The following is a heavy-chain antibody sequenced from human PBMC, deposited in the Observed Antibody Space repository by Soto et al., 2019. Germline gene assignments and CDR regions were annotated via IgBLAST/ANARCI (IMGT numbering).Heavy chain of an antibody. CDR3: ASGVEWEPTSGYYGMDV. Sequence: GASVKVSCKASGGTFSSYAISWVRQAPGQGLEWMGGIIPIFGTANYAQKFQGRVTITADESTSTAYMELSSLRPEDTAVYYCASGVEWEPTSGYYGMDVWGQGTTVTVSS. V-gene: IGHV1-69*13. J-gene: IGHJ6*02. D-gene: IGHD1-26*01. CDR1: GGTFSSYA. CDR2: IIPIFGTA.